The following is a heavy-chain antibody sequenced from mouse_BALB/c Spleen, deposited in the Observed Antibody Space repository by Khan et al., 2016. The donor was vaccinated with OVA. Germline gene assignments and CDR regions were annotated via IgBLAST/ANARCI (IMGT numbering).Heavy chain of an antibody. J-gene: IGHJ3*01. Sequence: EVELVESGGDLVKPGGSLKLSCAASGFTFRNYGMSWVRQIPDKRLEWVATINSDGSYTYYPDSVKGRFTISRNNAKNTLYLEMSSLKSDDTAMYYWASHLTGSFAYWGQGTLVTVFA. V-gene: IGHV5-6*01. CDR1: GFTFRNYG. CDR2: INSDGSYT. CDR3: ASHLTGSFAY. D-gene: IGHD4-1*01.